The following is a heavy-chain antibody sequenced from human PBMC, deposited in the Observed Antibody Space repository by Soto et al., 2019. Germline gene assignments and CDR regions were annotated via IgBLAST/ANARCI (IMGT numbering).Heavy chain of an antibody. CDR2: INPNTGGT. D-gene: IGHD3-22*01. Sequence: QVQLVQSGAEVKKPGASVKVSCKASGYTFTGYYMHWVRQAPGQGLERMGWINPNTGGTNYAQKFQGRVTMTRDPSISTAYMELSRLRSDDTAVYYCTAYDRSGVDYGSDVWGQGTTVTVSS. CDR1: GYTFTGYY. V-gene: IGHV1-2*02. J-gene: IGHJ6*02. CDR3: TAYDRSGVDYGSDV.